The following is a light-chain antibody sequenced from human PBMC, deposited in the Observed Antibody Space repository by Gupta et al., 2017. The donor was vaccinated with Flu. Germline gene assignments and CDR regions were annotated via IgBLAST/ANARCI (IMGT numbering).Light chain of an antibody. CDR3: GPWESSRSAGGV. Sequence: QSVLTQPPSVSAAPGQKVTISCSGSSSNIGNNYVSWYQQLPGTAPKLLIYENNKRRSGIPARFSGSKSGTSATLGITGLPTGDEADYYCGPWESSRSAGGVFGGGTKLTVL. J-gene: IGLJ3*02. CDR1: SSNIGNNY. V-gene: IGLV1-51*02. CDR2: ENN.